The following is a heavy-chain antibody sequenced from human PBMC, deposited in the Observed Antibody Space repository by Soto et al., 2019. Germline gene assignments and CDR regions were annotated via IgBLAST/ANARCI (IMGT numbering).Heavy chain of an antibody. Sequence: EVQLLESGGDLVQPGGSLRLSCAASGFSFSDYSMNWVRQAPGRGLEWVAFIDLSGTTRDYRESVKGRFTISKDKSMNTVYLQMNRLRVEDAAVYYCTKDRVPDGIYSFDYWGQGALVTVSS. CDR1: GFSFSDYS. D-gene: IGHD2-15*01. CDR3: TKDRVPDGIYSFDY. V-gene: IGHV3-23*03. J-gene: IGHJ4*02. CDR2: IDLSGTTR.